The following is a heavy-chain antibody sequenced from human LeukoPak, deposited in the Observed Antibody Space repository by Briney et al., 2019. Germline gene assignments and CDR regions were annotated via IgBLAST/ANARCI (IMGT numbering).Heavy chain of an antibody. Sequence: SETLSLTCTVSGGSISSYYWSWIRQPAGKGLEWIGRIYTSGSANYNPSLKSRVTMSVDTPKNQFSLKLSSVTAADTAVYYCARGADSSGYQLPFDYWGQGTLVTVSS. CDR1: GGSISSYY. CDR3: ARGADSSGYQLPFDY. J-gene: IGHJ4*02. V-gene: IGHV4-4*07. CDR2: IYTSGSA. D-gene: IGHD3-22*01.